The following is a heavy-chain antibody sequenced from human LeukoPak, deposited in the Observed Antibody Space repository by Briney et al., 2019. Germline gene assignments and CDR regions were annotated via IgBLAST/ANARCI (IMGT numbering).Heavy chain of an antibody. Sequence: PSETLSLTCAVYGGSFSGYYWSWIRQPPGKGLEWIGEINHSGSTNYNPSLKCRVTISVDTSKNQFSLKLSSVIAADTAVYYCARHGFVWGSAKHWGQGTLVTVSS. D-gene: IGHD3-16*01. V-gene: IGHV4-34*01. J-gene: IGHJ4*02. CDR1: GGSFSGYY. CDR2: INHSGST. CDR3: ARHGFVWGSAKH.